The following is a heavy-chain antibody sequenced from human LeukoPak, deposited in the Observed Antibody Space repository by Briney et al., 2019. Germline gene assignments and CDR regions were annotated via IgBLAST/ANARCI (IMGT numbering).Heavy chain of an antibody. D-gene: IGHD2-21*01. V-gene: IGHV3-23*01. CDR3: VKGVVDYPNDDFDI. Sequence: GGSLRLSCAASGFTFSSYGMSWVRQAPGKGREWVSAICVSDGNTYYADSVKGRFTISRDNSKNTLYLQMNSLRAEDTAVYYCVKGVVDYPNDDFDICGQGTMVTVSS. J-gene: IGHJ3*02. CDR1: GFTFSSYG. CDR2: ICVSDGNT.